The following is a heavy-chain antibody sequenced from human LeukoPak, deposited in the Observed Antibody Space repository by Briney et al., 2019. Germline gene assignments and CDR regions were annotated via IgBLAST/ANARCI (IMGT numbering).Heavy chain of an antibody. V-gene: IGHV1-2*02. Sequence: GASVTVSCKASRYTFTSYYMHWVRQAPGQGLEWMGWINPNSGGTHYAQKFQGRVTMTRDTSISIAYMELSRLRSDDTAVYYCARDTGIVGATAADEFDYWGQGTLVTVSS. CDR2: INPNSGGT. D-gene: IGHD1-26*01. CDR1: RYTFTSYY. CDR3: ARDTGIVGATAADEFDY. J-gene: IGHJ4*02.